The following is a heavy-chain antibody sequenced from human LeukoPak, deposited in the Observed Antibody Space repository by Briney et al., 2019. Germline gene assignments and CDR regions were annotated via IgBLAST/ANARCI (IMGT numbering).Heavy chain of an antibody. J-gene: IGHJ4*02. V-gene: IGHV3-53*01. Sequence: GGSLRLSCAASGFTVSGCYMSWVRQAPGKGLEWVSVIYSGDNTYYADSVKGRFSISTDTSKNTVYLQMNSLRAEDTAVYYCARVESTGWWYYFDYWGQGTLVTVSS. CDR3: ARVESTGWWYYFDY. CDR1: GFTVSGCY. D-gene: IGHD6-19*01. CDR2: IYSGDNT.